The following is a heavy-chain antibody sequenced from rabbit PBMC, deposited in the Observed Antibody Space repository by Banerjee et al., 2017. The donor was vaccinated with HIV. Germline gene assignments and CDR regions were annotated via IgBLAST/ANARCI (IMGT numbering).Heavy chain of an antibody. CDR1: GFDFSSDA. J-gene: IGHJ6*01. CDR2: IYAGSSGST. CDR3: ARGVYVGSSYYYDGMDL. D-gene: IGHD8-1*01. Sequence: QEQLEESGGDLVKPEGSLTLTCTASGFDFSSDAMCWVRQAPGKGLEWIACIYAGSSGSTYYASWAKGRFTISKTSSTTVTLQIPSLTAADTATYFCARGVYVGSSYYYDGMDLWGPGTLVTVS. V-gene: IGHV1S45*01.